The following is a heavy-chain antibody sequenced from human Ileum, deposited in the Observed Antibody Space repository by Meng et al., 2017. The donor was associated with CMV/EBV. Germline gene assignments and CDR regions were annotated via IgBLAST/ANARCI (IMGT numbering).Heavy chain of an antibody. CDR1: GYTFTNNH. Sequence: SFKPSGYTFTNNHLIWVRQAPGQWPEWMGWINTNTGNPTYARDFTGRFVFSLDTSVSTAYLQISSLKAEDTAVYYCARDGLNERYFDYWGQGTLVTVSS. CDR2: INTNTGNP. J-gene: IGHJ4*02. CDR3: ARDGLNERYFDY. V-gene: IGHV7-4-1*02.